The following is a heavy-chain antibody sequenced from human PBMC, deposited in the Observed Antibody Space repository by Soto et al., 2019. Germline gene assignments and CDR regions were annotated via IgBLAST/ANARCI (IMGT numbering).Heavy chain of an antibody. CDR1: GYTFTSYY. CDR3: ARAPVGYCSSTSCHPEFDP. J-gene: IGHJ5*02. D-gene: IGHD2-2*01. CDR2: INPSGGST. Sequence: ASVKVSCKASGYTFTSYYMHWVRQAPGQGLEWMGIINPSGGSTSYAQKFQGRVTMTRDTSTSTVYMELSSLRSEDTAVYYCARAPVGYCSSTSCHPEFDPWGQGTLVTVSS. V-gene: IGHV1-46*01.